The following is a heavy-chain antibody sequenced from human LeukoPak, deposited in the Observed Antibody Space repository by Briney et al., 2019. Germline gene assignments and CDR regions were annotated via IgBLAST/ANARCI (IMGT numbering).Heavy chain of an antibody. V-gene: IGHV3-48*03. CDR2: ISSSGSTI. J-gene: IGHJ5*02. CDR3: ARVVTMVSNWFDP. Sequence: GGSLRLSCAASGFTFSSYEMNWVRQAPGKGLEWVSYISSSGSTIYYADSVKGRFTISRDNAKNSLYLQMNSLRAEDTAVYYCARVVTMVSNWFDPWGQGTLVTVSS. D-gene: IGHD3-10*01. CDR1: GFTFSSYE.